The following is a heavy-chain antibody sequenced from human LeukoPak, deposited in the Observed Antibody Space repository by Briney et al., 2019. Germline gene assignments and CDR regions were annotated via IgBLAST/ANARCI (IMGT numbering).Heavy chain of an antibody. CDR3: AKVVVGASWGSAFDI. CDR2: ISWNSGSI. V-gene: IGHV3-9*01. J-gene: IGHJ4*02. Sequence: GRSLRLSCAASGFTFDDYAMHWVRQAPGKGLEWVSGISWNSGSIGYADSVKGRLTISRDNAKNSLYLQMNSLRAEDTALYYCAKVVVGASWGSAFDIWGQGTLVTVSS. D-gene: IGHD2-15*01. CDR1: GFTFDDYA.